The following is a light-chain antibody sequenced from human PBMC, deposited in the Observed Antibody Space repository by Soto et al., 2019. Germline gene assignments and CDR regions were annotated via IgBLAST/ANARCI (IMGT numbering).Light chain of an antibody. CDR1: QSVSSN. CDR3: QQYDYWPRT. J-gene: IGKJ2*01. CDR2: GAS. Sequence: EILMTQSPATLSVSPGERATLSCRASQSVSSNLAWYQQQPGQAPRLLIYGASTRATGIPARFSGSGSGTEFTLTISSLQSEDFAIYYCQQYDYWPRTYGQGTKPEIK. V-gene: IGKV3-15*01.